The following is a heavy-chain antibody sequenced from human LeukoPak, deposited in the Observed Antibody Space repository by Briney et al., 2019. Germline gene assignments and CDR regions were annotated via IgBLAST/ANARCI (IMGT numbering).Heavy chain of an antibody. V-gene: IGHV3-15*01. CDR2: IKSKTDGGTT. J-gene: IGHJ6*02. D-gene: IGHD1-26*01. CDR1: GFTVSNAW. CDR3: TTGRSYPYYYYYGMDV. Sequence: GGSLRLSCAASGFTVSNAWMSWVRQAPGKGLEWVGRIKSKTDGGTTDYAAPVKGRFTISRHDSKNTLYLQMNSLKTEDTAVYYCTTGRSYPYYYYYGMDVWGQETTVTVSS.